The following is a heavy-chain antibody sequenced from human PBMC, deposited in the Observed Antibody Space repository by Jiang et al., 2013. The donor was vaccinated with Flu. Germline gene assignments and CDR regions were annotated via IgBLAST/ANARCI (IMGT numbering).Heavy chain of an antibody. D-gene: IGHD3-22*01. CDR2: ISSSSSYI. Sequence: VQLVESGGGLVKPGGSLRLSCAASGFTFSSYSMNWVRQAPGKGLEWVSSISSSSSYIYYADSVKGRFTISRDNAKNSLYLQMNSLRAEDTAVYYCASWQYYYDSSGYYNDYWGQGTLVTVSS. V-gene: IGHV3-21*01. CDR3: ASWQYYYDSSGYYNDY. J-gene: IGHJ4*02. CDR1: GFTFSSYS.